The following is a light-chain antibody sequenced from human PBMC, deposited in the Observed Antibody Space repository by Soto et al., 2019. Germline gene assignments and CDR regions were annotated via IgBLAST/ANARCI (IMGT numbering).Light chain of an antibody. CDR1: NSNIGKNY. CDR2: DNN. J-gene: IGLJ3*02. Sequence: QSVLTQPPSVSAAPGQKVTIYCSGSNSNIGKNYVSWYQQLPGTAPKLLIYDNNQRPSGIPDRFSGSKSDTSATLGITGLQTEDEADYYCGTWDSSLTVVVFGGGTKLTVL. V-gene: IGLV1-51*01. CDR3: GTWDSSLTVVV.